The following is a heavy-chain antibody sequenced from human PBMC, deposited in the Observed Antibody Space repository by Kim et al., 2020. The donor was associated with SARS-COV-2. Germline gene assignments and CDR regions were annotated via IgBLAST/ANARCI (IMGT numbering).Heavy chain of an antibody. CDR1: GVSISSYY. CDR3: ARGFDY. Sequence: SETLSLTCTVSGVSISSYYWSWIRQPPGKGLEWIGYIYYSGSTNYNLSLKSRVTTALDTSKNQFFLKLISVTAADTAVYYCARGFDYLAHGTLVPLSP. J-gene: IGHJ4*01. CDR2: IYYSGST. V-gene: IGHV4-59*01.